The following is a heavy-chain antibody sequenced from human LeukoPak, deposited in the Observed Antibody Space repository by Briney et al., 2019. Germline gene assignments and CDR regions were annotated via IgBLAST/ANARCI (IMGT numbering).Heavy chain of an antibody. CDR3: AEPHPPRLGAGFEQ. J-gene: IGHJ4*02. Sequence: QPGGSLRLSCAASGFTFSSYAMSWVRQAPGKGLEWVSAISGSGGSTYYADSVKGRFTISRDNSKNTLYLQMNSLRAEDTAVYYWAEPHPPRLGAGFEQWGQGTLVTGPS. D-gene: IGHD1-26*01. CDR1: GFTFSSYA. CDR2: ISGSGGST. V-gene: IGHV3-23*01.